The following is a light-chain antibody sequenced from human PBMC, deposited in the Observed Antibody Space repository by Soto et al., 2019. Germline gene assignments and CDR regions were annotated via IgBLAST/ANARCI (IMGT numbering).Light chain of an antibody. CDR3: QQYNGYPLT. CDR1: QTLRTW. J-gene: IGKJ4*01. CDR2: DVS. V-gene: IGKV1-5*01. Sequence: DIQMTQSPSTLSASVGDRVTITCRASQTLRTWLAWYQQKPGKAPKLLIYDVSILQSGVPSRFSGSRSGTEFTLTVSSLQPDDFAAYYCQQYNGYPLTFGGGTKVEFK.